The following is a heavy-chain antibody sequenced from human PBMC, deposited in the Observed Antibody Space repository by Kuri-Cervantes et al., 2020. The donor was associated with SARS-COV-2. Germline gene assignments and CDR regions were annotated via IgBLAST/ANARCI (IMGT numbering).Heavy chain of an antibody. J-gene: IGHJ6*03. CDR2: IYTSGST. CDR3: ARERCSSTSCYARGVYYYYMDV. V-gene: IGHV4-4*07. CDR1: GGSISSYY. Sequence: SETLSLTCTVSGGSISSYYWSWIRQPAGKGLEWIGRIYTSGSTNYNPSLKSRVTISVDTSKNQFSLKLSSVTAADTAVYYCARERCSSTSCYARGVYYYYMDVWGKGTTVTVSS. D-gene: IGHD2-2*01.